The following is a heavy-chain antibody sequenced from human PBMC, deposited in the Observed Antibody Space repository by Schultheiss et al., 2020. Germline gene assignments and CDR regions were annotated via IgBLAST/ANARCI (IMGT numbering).Heavy chain of an antibody. Sequence: SETLSLTCTVSGGSISSGGYYWSWIRQPPGKGLEWIGSIYYSGSTYYNPSLGSRSTLSIDTSKNQFSLKLTSVTAADTAVCYCARDSSSGGSGSLAWGQGTLVTVSS. J-gene: IGHJ5*02. V-gene: IGHV4-39*07. CDR2: IYYSGST. D-gene: IGHD3-10*01. CDR1: GGSISSGGYY. CDR3: ARDSSSGGSGSLA.